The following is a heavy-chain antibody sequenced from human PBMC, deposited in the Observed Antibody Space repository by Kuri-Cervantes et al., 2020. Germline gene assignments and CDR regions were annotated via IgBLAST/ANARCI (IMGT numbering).Heavy chain of an antibody. Sequence: GGSLRLSCTASGFTFTSYVMSWVRQAPGKGLEWVANIKEDGSEKYYVDSVKGRFTISRDNSNNTLYLQMNSLRPEDTAVYFCAKDQLSGIVVSIDYWGQGTLVTVSS. D-gene: IGHD3-10*01. CDR3: AKDQLSGIVVSIDY. CDR1: GFTFTSYV. J-gene: IGHJ4*02. CDR2: IKEDGSEK. V-gene: IGHV3-7*01.